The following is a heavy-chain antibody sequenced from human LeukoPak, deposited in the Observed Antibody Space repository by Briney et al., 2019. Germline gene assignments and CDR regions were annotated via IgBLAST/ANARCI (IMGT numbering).Heavy chain of an antibody. CDR2: IGTNDAST. J-gene: IGHJ4*02. D-gene: IGHD4-23*01. CDR3: AKDFKGGNSGPGGFDY. V-gene: IGHV3-23*01. Sequence: GGSLRLSCAASGFTFSKYAMSWVRQAPGKGLEWVSGIGTNDASTNYGDSVKGRFTISRDNSKNTLYLQMNSLRAEDTAVYYCAKDFKGGNSGPGGFDYWGQGTLVTVSS. CDR1: GFTFSKYA.